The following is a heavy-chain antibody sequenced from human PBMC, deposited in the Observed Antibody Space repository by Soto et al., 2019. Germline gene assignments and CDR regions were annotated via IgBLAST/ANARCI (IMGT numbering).Heavy chain of an antibody. D-gene: IGHD1-26*01. V-gene: IGHV3-30-3*01. CDR3: ARVDQYDILLRYYAMDV. CDR1: GFTFSKFD. J-gene: IGHJ6*02. CDR2: IAYDGINK. Sequence: QVQLVESGGGVVQPGTSLRLSCVASGFTFSKFDMHWIRQTPDTRLQWVAFIAYDGINKYYTGSVKGRFTVSRDNSKNTVSLQMNNLGLEDTATYFCARVDQYDILLRYYAMDVWGLGTTVSISS.